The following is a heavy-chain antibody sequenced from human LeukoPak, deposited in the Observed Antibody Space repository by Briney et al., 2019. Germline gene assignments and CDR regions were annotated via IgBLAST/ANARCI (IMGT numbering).Heavy chain of an antibody. D-gene: IGHD2-2*03. V-gene: IGHV3-48*02. Sequence: GGSLRLSCAASGFTFSSYSINWVRQAPGKGLEWVSHISSSGSAKYYADSVKGRFTISRDNAKNSLYLQMNSLRDEDTAVFYCASGSGHWGQGTLVTVSS. J-gene: IGHJ4*02. CDR2: ISSSGSAK. CDR3: ASGSGH. CDR1: GFTFSSYS.